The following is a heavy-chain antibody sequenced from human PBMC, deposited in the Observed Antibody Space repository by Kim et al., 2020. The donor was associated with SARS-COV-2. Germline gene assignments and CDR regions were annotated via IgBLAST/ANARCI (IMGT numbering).Heavy chain of an antibody. CDR3: ARGGIIAVARTYLDY. Sequence: GGSLRLSCAASGFTFSSYAMHWVRQAPGKGLEWVAVISYDGSNKYYADSVKGRFTISRDNSKNTLYLQMNSLRAEDTAVYYCARGGIIAVARTYLDYWGQGTLVTVSS. V-gene: IGHV3-30*04. D-gene: IGHD6-19*01. CDR2: ISYDGSNK. J-gene: IGHJ4*02. CDR1: GFTFSSYA.